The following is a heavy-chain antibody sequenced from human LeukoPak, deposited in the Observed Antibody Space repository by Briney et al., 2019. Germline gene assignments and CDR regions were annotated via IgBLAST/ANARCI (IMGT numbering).Heavy chain of an antibody. J-gene: IGHJ6*02. CDR3: ATGYLVTAGLMDV. D-gene: IGHD6-13*01. V-gene: IGHV1-24*01. Sequence: GASVKVSCKVSGYNLTELSMFWVRQAPGKGLEWMGSFDPEDGKTVYAQKFQGRVTMTEDTSTGTAYMELSSLRSEDTAVYYCATGYLVTAGLMDVWGQGTTVTVSS. CDR2: FDPEDGKT. CDR1: GYNLTELS.